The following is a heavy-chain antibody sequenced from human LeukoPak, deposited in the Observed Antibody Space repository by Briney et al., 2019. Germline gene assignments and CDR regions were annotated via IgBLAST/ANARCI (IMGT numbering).Heavy chain of an antibody. J-gene: IGHJ4*02. CDR2: IQYDGSIK. D-gene: IGHD1-26*01. Sequence: PGGSLRLSCAASGFTFSSYWMHWVRQAPGKGLEWLAFIQYDGSIKYYGDSVKGRFTISRDNSKNTVYMQMNSLRAEDTAVYYWAKDRVGATLYYFDYWGQGTLVTVSS. CDR1: GFTFSSYW. V-gene: IGHV3-30*02. CDR3: AKDRVGATLYYFDY.